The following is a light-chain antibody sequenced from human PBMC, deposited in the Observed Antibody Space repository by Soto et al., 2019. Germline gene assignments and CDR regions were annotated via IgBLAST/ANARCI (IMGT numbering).Light chain of an antibody. CDR1: SSDVCGYNF. J-gene: IGLJ1*01. CDR3: SSYSGTNNYV. CDR2: EVT. Sequence: QSVLTQPPASSGSPGPSVTISCTGTSSDVCGYNFVSWYQQHPGKAPKLMIYEVTKRPSGVPDRFSGSKSGNTASLTVSGLQAEDEADYYCSSYSGTNNYVFGTGTKVTVL. V-gene: IGLV2-8*01.